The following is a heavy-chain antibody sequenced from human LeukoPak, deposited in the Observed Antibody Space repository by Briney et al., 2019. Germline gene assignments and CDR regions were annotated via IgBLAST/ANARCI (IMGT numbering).Heavy chain of an antibody. D-gene: IGHD3-22*01. Sequence: ASVKVSCKASGYAFTGYYMHWVRQAPGQGLEWMGWINPNSGGTNYAQKFQGWVTMTRDTSISTAYMELSRLRSDDTAVYYCARGWANYYDSSGYYYRSAGLLKPFDYWGQGTLVTVSS. CDR1: GYAFTGYY. CDR2: INPNSGGT. V-gene: IGHV1-2*04. J-gene: IGHJ4*02. CDR3: ARGWANYYDSSGYYYRSAGLLKPFDY.